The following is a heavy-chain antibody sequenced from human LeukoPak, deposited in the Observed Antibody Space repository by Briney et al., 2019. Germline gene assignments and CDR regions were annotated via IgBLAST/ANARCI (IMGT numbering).Heavy chain of an antibody. CDR1: GFTFSSHA. J-gene: IGHJ4*02. CDR2: IRSKAYGGTT. V-gene: IGHV3-49*03. Sequence: GGSLILSCAASGFTFSSHAMSWFRQAPGKGLEWVGFIRSKAYGGTTEYAASVKGRFTISRDDSKSIAYLQMNSLKTEDTAVYYCTRKSKATTRFDYGSQGTLVTVSS. D-gene: IGHD5-24*01. CDR3: TRKSKATTRFDY.